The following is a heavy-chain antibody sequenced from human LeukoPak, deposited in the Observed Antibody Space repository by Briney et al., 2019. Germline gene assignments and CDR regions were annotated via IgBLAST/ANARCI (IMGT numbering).Heavy chain of an antibody. V-gene: IGHV3-23*01. D-gene: IGHD6-13*01. CDR3: AKSSHQLVIDY. Sequence: GGSLRLSCAPSGFTFSADWMSWVRQAPGKGLEWVSSISSSSSYIYYADSVKGRFTISRGNSKNTLYLQMNNLRAEDTALYYCAKSSHQLVIDYWGQGTLVTVSS. CDR2: ISSSSSYI. J-gene: IGHJ4*02. CDR1: GFTFSADW.